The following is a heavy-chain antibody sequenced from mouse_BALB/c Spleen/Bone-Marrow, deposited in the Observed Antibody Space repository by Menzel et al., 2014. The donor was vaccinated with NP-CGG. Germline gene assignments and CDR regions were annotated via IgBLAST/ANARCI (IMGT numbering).Heavy chain of an antibody. CDR3: AREVYGKPFAY. V-gene: IGHV1-4*01. Sequence: VQLQQSGAELARPGASVKMSCKASGYTFTSYTMHWVKQRPGQGLEWIGYINPSSGYTNYNQKFKDKSTLTADKSSSTAYMQLSSRTSEDSAVYYCAREVYGKPFAYWGQGTLVTVSA. D-gene: IGHD2-1*01. CDR2: INPSSGYT. CDR1: GYTFTSYT. J-gene: IGHJ3*01.